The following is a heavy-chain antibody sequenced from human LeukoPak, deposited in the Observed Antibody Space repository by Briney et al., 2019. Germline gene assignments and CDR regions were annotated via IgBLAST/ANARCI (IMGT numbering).Heavy chain of an antibody. CDR2: MNPNSGNT. CDR1: GYTFTSYG. V-gene: IGHV1-8*02. D-gene: IGHD6-19*01. CDR3: ARGQGSSGPRGFDY. Sequence: GASVKVSCKASGYTFTSYGINWVRQATGQGLEWMGWMNPNSGNTGYAQKFQGRVTMTRNTSISTAYMELSSLRSEDTAVYYCARGQGSSGPRGFDYWGQGTLVTVSS. J-gene: IGHJ4*02.